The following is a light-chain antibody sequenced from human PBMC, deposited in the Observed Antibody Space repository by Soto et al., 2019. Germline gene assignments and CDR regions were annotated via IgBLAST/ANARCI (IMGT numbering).Light chain of an antibody. CDR3: CSYAGSSTYV. Sequence: QCVLTQPASVSGSPGESITISCTGISSDVGSYNLVSWYQQHPGKAPKLMIYEVSKRPSGVSNRFSGSKSGITASLTISGLQAEDEADYYCCSYAGSSTYVFGTGTKVTVL. CDR2: EVS. CDR1: SSDVGSYNL. V-gene: IGLV2-23*02. J-gene: IGLJ1*01.